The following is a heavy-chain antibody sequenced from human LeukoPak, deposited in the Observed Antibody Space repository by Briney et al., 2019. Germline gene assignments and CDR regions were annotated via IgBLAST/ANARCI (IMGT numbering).Heavy chain of an antibody. Sequence: PSETLSLTCTVSGYSIRSGYYWGWIRQPPGKGLGGIGSIYLSGSTYYNPSLKSRVTISVDTSKNQFSLKLNSVTAVDTAVYYCARSSGGDTTFDYWGQGTLVTVSS. CDR3: ARSSGGDTTFDY. V-gene: IGHV4-38-2*02. D-gene: IGHD4-17*01. CDR2: IYLSGST. CDR1: GYSIRSGYY. J-gene: IGHJ4*02.